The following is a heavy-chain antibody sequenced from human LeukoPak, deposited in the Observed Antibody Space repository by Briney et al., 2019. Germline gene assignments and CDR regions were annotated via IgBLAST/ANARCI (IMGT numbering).Heavy chain of an antibody. Sequence: GGSLRLSCAGSGFNFDDSVLTWVRQTPGKGLEWVSGIHWIGHETDYADAVQGRFTISRDNSKNTLYLQMNSLRAEDTAVYYCARDPGGAFDIWGQGTMVTVSS. D-gene: IGHD2-15*01. J-gene: IGHJ3*02. V-gene: IGHV3-20*04. CDR2: IHWIGHET. CDR1: GFNFDDSV. CDR3: ARDPGGAFDI.